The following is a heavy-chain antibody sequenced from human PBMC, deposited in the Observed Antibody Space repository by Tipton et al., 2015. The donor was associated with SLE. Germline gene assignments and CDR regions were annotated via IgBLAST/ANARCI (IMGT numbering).Heavy chain of an antibody. CDR2: IYSGGTT. CDR1: GFTFGSRS. D-gene: IGHD3-10*01. V-gene: IGHV3-66*02. J-gene: IGHJ6*02. Sequence: GSLRLSCAASGFTFGSRSMHWVRQAPGKGLEWVSIIYSGGTTYYADSVKGRFTVSRDNSRNTLSLQMNSLTAEDTAVFYCARTTLTYYHGSGSYYNGMDVWGQGTTVTVSS. CDR3: ARTTLTYYHGSGSYYNGMDV.